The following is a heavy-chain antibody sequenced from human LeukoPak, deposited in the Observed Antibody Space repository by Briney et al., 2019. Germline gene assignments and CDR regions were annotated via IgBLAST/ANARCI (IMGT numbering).Heavy chain of an antibody. J-gene: IGHJ6*02. V-gene: IGHV1-2*04. Sequence: RQAPGXXLEWMGWINPNSGGXNYAQKFQGWVTMTRDTSISTAYMELSRLRSDDTAVYYCAREINESGQQLAPILGDVGYYGMDVWGQGTTVTVSS. D-gene: IGHD6-13*01. CDR3: AREINESGQQLAPILGDVGYYGMDV. CDR2: INPNSGGX.